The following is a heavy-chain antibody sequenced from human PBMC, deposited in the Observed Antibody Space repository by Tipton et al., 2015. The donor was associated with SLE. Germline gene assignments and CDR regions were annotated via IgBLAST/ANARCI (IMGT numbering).Heavy chain of an antibody. D-gene: IGHD4-17*01. V-gene: IGHV4-59*08. CDR1: GGSISSYY. CDR2: IYYSGSN. CDR3: ARALRVDAFDI. Sequence: TLSLTCTVSGGSISSYYWSWIRQPPGKGLEWIGYIYYSGSNNYNPSLKSRVTISVDTSKNQFSLKLSSVTAADTAVYYCARALRVDAFDIWGQGTMVTVPS. J-gene: IGHJ3*02.